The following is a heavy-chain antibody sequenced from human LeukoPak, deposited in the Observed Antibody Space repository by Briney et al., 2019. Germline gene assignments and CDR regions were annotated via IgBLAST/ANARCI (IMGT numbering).Heavy chain of an antibody. CDR1: GGTFSSYA. CDR3: ARGKVRGVVSHYFDY. D-gene: IGHD3-10*01. J-gene: IGHJ4*02. V-gene: IGHV1-69*13. Sequence: GASVKVSCQASGGTFSSYAISWVRQAPGHRLEWMGGIIPIFGTANYAQKFQGRVTITADESTSTGYMELSSLRSEDTAVYYCARGKVRGVVSHYFDYWGQGTLVTVSS. CDR2: IIPIFGTA.